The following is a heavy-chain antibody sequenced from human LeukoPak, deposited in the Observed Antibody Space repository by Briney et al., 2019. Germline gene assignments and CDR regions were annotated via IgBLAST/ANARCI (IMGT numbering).Heavy chain of an antibody. CDR2: IDCDDDK. J-gene: IGHJ3*02. V-gene: IGHV2-70*04. Sequence: SGPALVKPRQTLILTCTFSECSLSTSGMRASGVRHPPGKARECVTRIDCDDDKFYSTCLRTRVTISKDTSTNKVVLTITNMAPVDTATYYCARTRYDSAFDIWGQGTMVTVSS. CDR3: ARTRYDSAFDI. D-gene: IGHD3-3*01. CDR1: ECSLSTSGMR.